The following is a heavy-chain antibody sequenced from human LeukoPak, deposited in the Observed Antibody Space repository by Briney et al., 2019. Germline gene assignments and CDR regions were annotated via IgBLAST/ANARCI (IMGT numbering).Heavy chain of an antibody. CDR2: ITGSGGTA. J-gene: IGHJ4*02. CDR3: AKSGSYFCYYIDY. Sequence: GSLRLSCAASGFTFSNYAMSWVRQAPGKGLEWVSAITGSGGTAYYADSVKGRFTISRDNSKNTLYLQMNSLRAEDTAVYYCAKSGSYFCYYIDYWGQGTLVTVSS. D-gene: IGHD1-26*01. V-gene: IGHV3-23*01. CDR1: GFTFSNYA.